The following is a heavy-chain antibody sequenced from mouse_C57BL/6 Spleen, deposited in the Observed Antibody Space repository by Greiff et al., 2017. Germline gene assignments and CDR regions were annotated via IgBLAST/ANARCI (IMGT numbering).Heavy chain of an antibody. V-gene: IGHV3-6*01. Sequence: EVKLMESGPGLVKPSQSLTLSCSVSGYSFTSCDIHKLLRPPAGKKLECVCIISYGGSNNYNPTLKNRISITRDTSKNKFFLKLNSVSTEDTAIYSCARVLYEVDDADYLDYWGQGTTLTVSS. J-gene: IGHJ2*01. CDR2: ISYGGSN. CDR1: GYSFTSCDI. D-gene: IGHD2-12*01. CDR3: ARVLYEVDDADYLDY.